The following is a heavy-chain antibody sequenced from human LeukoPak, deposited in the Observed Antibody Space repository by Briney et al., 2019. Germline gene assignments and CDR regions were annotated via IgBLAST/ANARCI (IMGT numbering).Heavy chain of an antibody. V-gene: IGHV3-33*01. D-gene: IGHD3-10*01. Sequence: GGSLRLSCAASGFTFSSYGMHWVRQGPGKGLEWVTFIWYDGTDKNYADSVKGRFTISRDNSKNTLYLQMNSLRAEDTAVYYCARSGSAYYYGMDVWGQGTTVTVSS. CDR2: IWYDGTDK. CDR3: ARSGSAYYYGMDV. CDR1: GFTFSSYG. J-gene: IGHJ6*02.